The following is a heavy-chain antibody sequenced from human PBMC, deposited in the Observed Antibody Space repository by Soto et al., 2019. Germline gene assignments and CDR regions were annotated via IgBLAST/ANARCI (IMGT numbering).Heavy chain of an antibody. D-gene: IGHD6-6*01. Sequence: GGSLRLSCAASGFPFSMSAMAWVRQAPGKGLEWVSTTGLNGRTTYYADSVKGRFTVSRDNTKNTLDLQMASLRAEDTAVYYCATVHSTSRSFDYWGQGTLVTVSS. CDR2: TGLNGRTT. CDR3: ATVHSTSRSFDY. V-gene: IGHV3-23*01. J-gene: IGHJ4*02. CDR1: GFPFSMSA.